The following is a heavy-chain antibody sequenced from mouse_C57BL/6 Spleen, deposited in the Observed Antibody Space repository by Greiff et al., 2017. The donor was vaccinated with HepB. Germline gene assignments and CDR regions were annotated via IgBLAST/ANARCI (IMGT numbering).Heavy chain of an antibody. CDR3: ARRKGTDPNWGYFDY. D-gene: IGHD4-1*02. J-gene: IGHJ2*01. CDR2: IDPSDSYT. CDR1: GYTFTSYW. Sequence: QVQLQQPGAELVKPGASVKLSCKASGYTFTSYWMQWVKQRPGQGLEWIGEIDPSDSYTNYNQKFKGKATLTVDTSSSTAYMQLSSLTSEDSAVYYCARRKGTDPNWGYFDYWGQGTTLTVSS. V-gene: IGHV1-50*01.